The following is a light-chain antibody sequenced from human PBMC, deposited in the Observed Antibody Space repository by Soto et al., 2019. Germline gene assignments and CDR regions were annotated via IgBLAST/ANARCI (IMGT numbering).Light chain of an antibody. CDR1: SSDVGGYNY. CDR2: EVN. V-gene: IGLV2-8*01. J-gene: IGLJ1*01. CDR3: SSYGGYYNYV. Sequence: QSALTQPPSASGSPGQSVTISCTGTSSDVGGYNYVSWYQQYPGKAPKLMIYEVNKRPSGVPDRFSGSKSGNTASLTVSGLQAEDEADYHCSSYGGYYNYVFGTGTKVTVL.